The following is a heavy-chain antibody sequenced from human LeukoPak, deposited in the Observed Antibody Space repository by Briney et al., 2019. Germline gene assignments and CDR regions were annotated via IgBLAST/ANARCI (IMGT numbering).Heavy chain of an antibody. J-gene: IGHJ4*02. V-gene: IGHV1-2*02. CDR2: INPNSGGT. CDR1: GYTFTGYY. CDR3: AREYYDFWSGHYFDY. D-gene: IGHD3-3*01. Sequence: GASVRVSCKASGYTFTGYYMHWVRQAPGQGLEWMGWINPNSGGTNYAQKFQGRVTMTRDTPISTAYMELSRLRSDDTAVYYCAREYYDFWSGHYFDYWGQGTLVTVSS.